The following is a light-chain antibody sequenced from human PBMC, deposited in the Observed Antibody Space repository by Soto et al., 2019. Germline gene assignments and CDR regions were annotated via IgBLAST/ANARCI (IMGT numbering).Light chain of an antibody. Sequence: DIQMTQSPSSLSASVGDRVTITCQASQDISNCLNWFQQKAGKAPKVLIYDASTLETGVPSRFSGSGSGTHFTFTISSLQPEDFATYYCQQCDNLPVSFGQGTRLEIK. V-gene: IGKV1-33*01. CDR1: QDISNC. J-gene: IGKJ5*01. CDR3: QQCDNLPVS. CDR2: DAS.